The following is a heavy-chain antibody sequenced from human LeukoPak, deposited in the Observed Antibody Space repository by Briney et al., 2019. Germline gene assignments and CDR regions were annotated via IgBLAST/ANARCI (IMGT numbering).Heavy chain of an antibody. V-gene: IGHV1-18*01. J-gene: IGHJ4*02. CDR1: GYTFTSYG. Sequence: ASVKVSCKASGYTFTSYGISWVRQAPGQGLEWMGWISAYNGNTNYAQKFQGRVTITADKSTSTAYMELSSLRSEDTAVYYCAGVDYYDSSGPIYWGQGTLVTVSS. CDR2: ISAYNGNT. D-gene: IGHD3-22*01. CDR3: AGVDYYDSSGPIY.